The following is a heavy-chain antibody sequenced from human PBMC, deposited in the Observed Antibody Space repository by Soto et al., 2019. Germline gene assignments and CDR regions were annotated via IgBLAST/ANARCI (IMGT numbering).Heavy chain of an antibody. Sequence: EVQLVESGGGLVQPGGSLRLSCVASGFIFNSYSMNWVRQAPGKGLEWISYINSGSTSVFYADSVKGRFNISRDNAKNSLYLQMTSLRAEDTAVYYCGISASPDAYWGQATPVTVSS. V-gene: IGHV3-48*01. J-gene: IGHJ4*02. CDR3: GISASPDAY. D-gene: IGHD1-26*01. CDR2: INSGSTSV. CDR1: GFIFNSYS.